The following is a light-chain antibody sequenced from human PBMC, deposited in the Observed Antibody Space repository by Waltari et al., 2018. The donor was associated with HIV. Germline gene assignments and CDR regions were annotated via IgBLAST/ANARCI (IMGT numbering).Light chain of an antibody. V-gene: IGKV3-20*01. Sequence: EIVLTQSPGTLSLSPGERATLSCRASQSVSSSYLAWYQQKSGQAPRLLIYGASSRATGIPDRFSGSGSGTDFTLTISRLEPEDFAVYFCQQYSGSRPITFGQGTRLEIK. J-gene: IGKJ5*01. CDR1: QSVSSSY. CDR3: QQYSGSRPIT. CDR2: GAS.